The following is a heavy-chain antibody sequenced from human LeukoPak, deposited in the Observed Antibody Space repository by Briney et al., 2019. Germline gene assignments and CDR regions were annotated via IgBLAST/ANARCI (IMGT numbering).Heavy chain of an antibody. Sequence: PSETLSLTCTVSGGSISSYYWSWIRQPAGKGLEWIGRIYTSGSTNYNPSLKSRVTVSVDTSKNQFSLKLSSVTAADTAVYYCAREKAYNWNDALHAFDIWGQGTMVTVSS. J-gene: IGHJ3*02. CDR3: AREKAYNWNDALHAFDI. CDR2: IYTSGST. V-gene: IGHV4-4*07. D-gene: IGHD1-1*01. CDR1: GGSISSYY.